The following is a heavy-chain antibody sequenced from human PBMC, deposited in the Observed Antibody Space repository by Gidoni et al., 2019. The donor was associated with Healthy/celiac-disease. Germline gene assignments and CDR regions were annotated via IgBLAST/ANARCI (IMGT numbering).Heavy chain of an antibody. J-gene: IGHJ4*02. CDR1: GFTVSSYS. Sequence: EVQLVESGGGLVKPGGSLRLSCAASGFTVSSYSMNWVRQAPGKGLEWVSSISSSSSYIYYADSVKGRFTISRDNAKNSLYLQMNSLRAEDTAVYYCSPEVSGSYYNGDYWGQGTLVTVSS. CDR3: SPEVSGSYYNGDY. CDR2: ISSSSSYI. D-gene: IGHD3-10*01. V-gene: IGHV3-21*01.